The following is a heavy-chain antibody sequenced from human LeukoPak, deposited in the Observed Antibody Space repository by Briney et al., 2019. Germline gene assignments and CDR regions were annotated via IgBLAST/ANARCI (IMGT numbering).Heavy chain of an antibody. CDR1: GDSVSSNSAA. Sequence: SQTLSLTSAISGDSVSSNSAAWNWIRQSPPRGLEWLGRTYYRSKWYNDYAVSVKSRITINPDTSKNQFSLQLNSVTPEDTAVYYCARAAVRGKDYYYYGMDVWGQGTTVTVSS. CDR2: TYYRSKWYN. CDR3: ARAAVRGKDYYYYGMDV. J-gene: IGHJ6*02. V-gene: IGHV6-1*01. D-gene: IGHD3-16*01.